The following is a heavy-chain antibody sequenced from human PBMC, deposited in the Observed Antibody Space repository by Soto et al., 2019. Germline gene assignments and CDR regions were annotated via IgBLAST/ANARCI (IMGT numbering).Heavy chain of an antibody. CDR1: GGSISSSSYY. Sequence: PSETLSLTCTVSGGSISSSSYYWGWIRQPPGKGLEWIGSIYYSGSTYYNPSLKSRVTISVDTSKNQFSLKLSSVTAADTAVYYCARHHYYGSGRYYFDYWGQGTLVTVSS. J-gene: IGHJ4*02. CDR3: ARHHYYGSGRYYFDY. V-gene: IGHV4-39*01. D-gene: IGHD3-10*01. CDR2: IYYSGST.